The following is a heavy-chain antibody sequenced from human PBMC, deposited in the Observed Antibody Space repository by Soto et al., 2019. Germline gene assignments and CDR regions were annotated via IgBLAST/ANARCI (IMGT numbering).Heavy chain of an antibody. CDR2: ISGSGGST. Sequence: EVQLLESGGGLVQPGGSLRLSCAASGFTFSSYAMSWVRQAPGKGLEWVSAISGSGGSTYYADSVKGRFTISRDNSKNTLYLQMTSLRAEDTAVYYCAKGTYYYDSSGYYGYWGQGTLVTVSS. J-gene: IGHJ4*02. CDR1: GFTFSSYA. CDR3: AKGTYYYDSSGYYGY. D-gene: IGHD3-22*01. V-gene: IGHV3-23*01.